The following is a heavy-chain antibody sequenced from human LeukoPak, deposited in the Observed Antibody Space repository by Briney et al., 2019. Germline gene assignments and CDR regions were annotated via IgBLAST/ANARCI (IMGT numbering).Heavy chain of an antibody. CDR3: ARGKTGTTDY. V-gene: IGHV4-34*01. CDR1: GGSFSGYY. CDR2: INHSGST. D-gene: IGHD1-7*01. J-gene: IGHJ4*02. Sequence: SETLSLTCAAYGGSFSGYYWSWIRQPPGKGLEWIGEINHSGSTNYNPSLKSRVTISVDTSKNQFSLKLSSVTAADTAVYYCARGKTGTTDYWGQGTLVTVSS.